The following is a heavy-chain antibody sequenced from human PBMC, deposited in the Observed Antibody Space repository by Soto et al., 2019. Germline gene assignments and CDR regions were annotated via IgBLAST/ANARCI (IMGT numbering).Heavy chain of an antibody. J-gene: IGHJ3*02. D-gene: IGHD3-3*01. CDR3: AREVRFLEWVDI. V-gene: IGHV1-46*01. Sequence: ASMKVSCKASGYTFTSYYMHWVRPAPGQGLEWMGIINPSGGSTSYAQKFQGRVTMTRDTSTSTVYMELSSLRSEDTAVYYCAREVRFLEWVDIWGQGTMVTVS. CDR2: INPSGGST. CDR1: GYTFTSYY.